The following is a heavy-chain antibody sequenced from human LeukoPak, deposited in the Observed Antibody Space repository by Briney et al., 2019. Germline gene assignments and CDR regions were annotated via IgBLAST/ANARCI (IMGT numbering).Heavy chain of an antibody. CDR3: ARDPVNTAMVLDY. Sequence: AGGSLRLSCAASGFTVSSNYMSWVRQAPGKGLEWVSVIYSGGSTCYADSVKGRFTISRDNSKNTLYLQMNSLRAEDTAVYYCARDPVNTAMVLDYWGQGTLVTVSS. V-gene: IGHV3-53*01. CDR2: IYSGGST. CDR1: GFTVSSNY. D-gene: IGHD5-18*01. J-gene: IGHJ4*02.